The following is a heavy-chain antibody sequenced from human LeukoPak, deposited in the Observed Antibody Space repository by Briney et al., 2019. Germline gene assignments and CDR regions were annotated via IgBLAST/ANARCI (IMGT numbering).Heavy chain of an antibody. Sequence: GGSLRLSCAASGFTFSSYSMNWVRQAPGKGLEWVSSISSSSSYIYYADSVKGRFTISRDNAKNSLYPQMNSLRAEDTAVYYCAKVGSGSYSGVDYWGQGTLVTVSS. V-gene: IGHV3-21*04. CDR2: ISSSSSYI. CDR1: GFTFSSYS. J-gene: IGHJ4*02. D-gene: IGHD1-26*01. CDR3: AKVGSGSYSGVDY.